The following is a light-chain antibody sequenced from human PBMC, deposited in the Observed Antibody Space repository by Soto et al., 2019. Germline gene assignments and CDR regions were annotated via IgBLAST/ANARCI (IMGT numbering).Light chain of an antibody. Sequence: EIVLTQSPGTLSLSPGERATLSCRPRQSVSSTYLDSDQQKPGQAPRLLIYAASIRAAGNPDRFSGGASATDFTLTISRLEPEYFAVYYCRHYINSQVTFGQGTKVEIK. V-gene: IGKV3-20*01. J-gene: IGKJ1*01. CDR3: RHYINSQVT. CDR1: QSVSSTY. CDR2: AAS.